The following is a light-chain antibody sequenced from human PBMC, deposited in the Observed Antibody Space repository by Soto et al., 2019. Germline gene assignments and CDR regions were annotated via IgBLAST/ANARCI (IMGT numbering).Light chain of an antibody. CDR3: RQRSNWPQT. CDR1: QNAANY. Sequence: ETVLTQSPVTLSLPPGERATLCCMASQNAANYLAWYQQIPGQPPRLLIYESSNRATGIAARFSGSGSGTDFTLTISSLQPEDFAVYYCRQRSNWPQTFGQGTKV. V-gene: IGKV3-11*01. CDR2: ESS. J-gene: IGKJ1*01.